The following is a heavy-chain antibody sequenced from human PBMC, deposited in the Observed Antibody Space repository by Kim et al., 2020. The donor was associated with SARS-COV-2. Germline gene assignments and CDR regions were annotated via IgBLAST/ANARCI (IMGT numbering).Heavy chain of an antibody. Sequence: GGSLRLSCVGSGFTFSNYGMHWVRQAPGKGLEWVGIVSYEGRNTFYAGSVEGRFTISRDNSKNKLYLQMNNLRAEDTALYYCVKEAAFTTVVVDYYFDFWGQGTLVTVSS. D-gene: IGHD2-15*01. V-gene: IGHV3-30*18. CDR1: GFTFSNYG. CDR2: VSYEGRNT. CDR3: VKEAAFTTVVVDYYFDF. J-gene: IGHJ4*02.